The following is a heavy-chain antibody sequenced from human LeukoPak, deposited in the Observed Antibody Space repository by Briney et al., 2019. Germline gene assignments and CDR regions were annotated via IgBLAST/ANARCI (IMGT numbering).Heavy chain of an antibody. J-gene: IGHJ4*02. CDR1: GYSFISNS. CDR3: AREVDYSNYVVFDY. D-gene: IGHD4-11*01. CDR2: INPGTANT. V-gene: IGHV1-3*01. Sequence: ASVKVSCKTSGYSFISNSMHWVRQAPGQRLEWMGWINPGTANTKYSQKFQGRVTITRDTSASTAYMELSSLRSEDTAVYYCAREVDYSNYVVFDYWGQGTLVTVSS.